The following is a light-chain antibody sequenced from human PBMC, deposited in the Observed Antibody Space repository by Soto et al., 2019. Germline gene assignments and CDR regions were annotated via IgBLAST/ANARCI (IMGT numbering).Light chain of an antibody. J-gene: IGKJ1*01. Sequence: DIQMTQSPSTLSASVGDRVTITCRASQSISSWLDWYQQKPGKAPKLLIYKASNLESGDPSRFSGSGSGTEFTLTISALQPSDFEIDYCQQYNTDSVWTFGQGTKVEIK. CDR1: QSISSW. V-gene: IGKV1-5*03. CDR2: KAS. CDR3: QQYNTDSVWT.